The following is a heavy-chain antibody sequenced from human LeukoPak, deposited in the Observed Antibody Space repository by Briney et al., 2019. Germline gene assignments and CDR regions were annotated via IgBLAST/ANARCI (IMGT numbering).Heavy chain of an antibody. D-gene: IGHD2-2*01. V-gene: IGHV3-30*04. J-gene: IGHJ4*02. CDR2: ISYDGSNK. CDR3: ARSSDRYCSSTSCYPLFDY. CDR1: GFTFSSYA. Sequence: GGSLRLSCAASGFTFSSYAMHWVRQAPGKGLEWVAVISYDGSNKYYADSVKGRFTISRDNSKNTLYLQMNSLRAEDTAVYYCARSSDRYCSSTSCYPLFDYSGQGTLVTVSS.